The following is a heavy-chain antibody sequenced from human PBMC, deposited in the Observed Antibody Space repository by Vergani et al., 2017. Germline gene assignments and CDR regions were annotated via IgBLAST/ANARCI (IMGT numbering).Heavy chain of an antibody. CDR3: ARCSDDWLLSGRAFDI. V-gene: IGHV3-48*03. D-gene: IGHD3-9*01. CDR2: ISSSGSTI. CDR1: GFTFSSYE. Sequence: EVQLVESGGGLVQPGGSLRLSCAASGFTFSSYEMNWVRQAPGKGLEWVSYISSSGSTIYYADSVKCRFTISRDNAKNSLYLQMNSLRAEDTAVYYCARCSDDWLLSGRAFDIWGQGTMVTVSS. J-gene: IGHJ3*02.